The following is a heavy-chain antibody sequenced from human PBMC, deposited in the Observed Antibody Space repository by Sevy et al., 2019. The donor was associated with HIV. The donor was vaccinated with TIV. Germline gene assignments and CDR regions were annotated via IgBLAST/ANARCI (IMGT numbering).Heavy chain of an antibody. CDR3: VRLFLSYRSCSSYFDY. CDR1: GFTVNDKY. Sequence: GGSLRLSCAISGFTVNDKYIIWVRQAPGKGLEWVSVIFGSGSTYYADSAKGRFTISRDNSKNTVDLQMNSVRAEDTAFYYCVRLFLSYRSCSSYFDYWGQGTLVTVSS. D-gene: IGHD6-19*01. CDR2: IFGSGST. J-gene: IGHJ4*02. V-gene: IGHV3-66*02.